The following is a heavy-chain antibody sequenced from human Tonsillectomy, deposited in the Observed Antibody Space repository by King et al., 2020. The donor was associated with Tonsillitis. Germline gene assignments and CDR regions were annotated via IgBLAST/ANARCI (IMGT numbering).Heavy chain of an antibody. D-gene: IGHD6-19*01. CDR1: GFTFSSYW. CDR3: ARTSKQWLPLWWYFDY. Sequence: VQLVESGGGLVQPGGSLRLSCAASGFTFSSYWMHWVRQAPGKGLVWVSRINSDGSSTSYADSVKGRFTISRDNAKNTLYLQMNSLRAEDTAVYYCARTSKQWLPLWWYFDYWGQGTLVTVSS. V-gene: IGHV3-74*01. CDR2: INSDGSST. J-gene: IGHJ4*02.